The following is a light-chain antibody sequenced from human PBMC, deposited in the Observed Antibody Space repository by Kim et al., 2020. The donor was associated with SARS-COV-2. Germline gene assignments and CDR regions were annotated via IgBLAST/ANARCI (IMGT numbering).Light chain of an antibody. CDR1: QGFTNS. Sequence: DIQMTQSPSAMSASVRDRVTITCRASQGFTNSLAWFQQKPGKVPKRLIYAASGLQSGVPSRFSGSGSGTEFTLEISSLQPEDFATYDCLQHNSYLALTFGGGTKVDIK. CDR3: LQHNSYLALT. CDR2: AAS. J-gene: IGKJ4*01. V-gene: IGKV1-17*03.